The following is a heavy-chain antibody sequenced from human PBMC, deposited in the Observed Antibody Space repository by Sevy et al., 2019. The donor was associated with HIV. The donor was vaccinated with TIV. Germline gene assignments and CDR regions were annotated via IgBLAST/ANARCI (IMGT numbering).Heavy chain of an antibody. CDR2: ISWNSATI. D-gene: IGHD2-15*01. Sequence: GGSLRLSCAASGFTFSTYGMHWVRQAPGKGLEWVSGISWNSATIVYADSAKGRFTISRDNARNSLYLQMNSLRVEDIAFYYCARGAGSSLLSAIAYWGQGTLVTVSS. V-gene: IGHV3-9*03. J-gene: IGHJ4*02. CDR1: GFTFSTYG. CDR3: ARGAGSSLLSAIAY.